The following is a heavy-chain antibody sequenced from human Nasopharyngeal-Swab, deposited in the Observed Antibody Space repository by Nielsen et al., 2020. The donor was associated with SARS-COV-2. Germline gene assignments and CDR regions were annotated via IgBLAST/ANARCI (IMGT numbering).Heavy chain of an antibody. CDR1: GFTFSSYG. D-gene: IGHD3-22*01. V-gene: IGHV3-30*18. CDR2: ISYDGSNK. J-gene: IGHJ3*02. Sequence: GGSLRLSCAASGFTFSSYGMHWVRQAPGKRLEWVAVISYDGSNKYYADSVKGRFTISRDNSKNTLYLQMNSLRAEDTAVYYCAKGSYYYDSYGAFDIWGQGTMVTVSS. CDR3: AKGSYYYDSYGAFDI.